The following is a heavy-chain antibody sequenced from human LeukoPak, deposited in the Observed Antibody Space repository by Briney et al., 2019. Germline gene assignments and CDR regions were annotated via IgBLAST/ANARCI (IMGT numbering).Heavy chain of an antibody. V-gene: IGHV3-23*01. CDR3: ARGGLDPVDY. Sequence: PGGSLRLSCAASGFTFSSYAMSWVRQAPGKGLGWVSAISGSGGSTNYADSVKGRFTISRDNAKNTLYLQMNSLRAEDTAVYYCARGGLDPVDYWGLGTLVTVSS. J-gene: IGHJ4*02. CDR2: ISGSGGST. CDR1: GFTFSSYA. D-gene: IGHD6-19*01.